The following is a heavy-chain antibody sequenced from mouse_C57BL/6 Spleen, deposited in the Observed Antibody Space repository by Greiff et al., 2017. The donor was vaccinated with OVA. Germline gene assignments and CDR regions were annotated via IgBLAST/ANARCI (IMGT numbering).Heavy chain of an antibody. CDR2: ISSGSSTI. CDR1: GFTFSDYG. Sequence: EVKLVESGGGLVKPGGSLKLSCAASGFTFSDYGMHWVRQAPEKGLEWVAYISSGSSTIYYADTVKGRFTISRDNAKNTLFLQMTSLRSEDTAMYYCARDTTVVARDYFDYWGQGTTLTVSS. CDR3: ARDTTVVARDYFDY. V-gene: IGHV5-17*01. J-gene: IGHJ2*01. D-gene: IGHD1-1*01.